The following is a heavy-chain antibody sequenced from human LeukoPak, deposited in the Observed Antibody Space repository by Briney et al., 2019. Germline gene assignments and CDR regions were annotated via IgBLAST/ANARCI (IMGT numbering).Heavy chain of an antibody. Sequence: ASVNVSCKASGYTFTGYYIHWVRQAPGQGLEWMGWINPNSGGTNYAQKFQGRVTMTRDTSISTAYMELSRLRSDDTAVYYCARALYCTNGVCYTGFDYWGQGTLVTVSS. CDR2: INPNSGGT. CDR1: GYTFTGYY. V-gene: IGHV1-2*02. J-gene: IGHJ4*02. CDR3: ARALYCTNGVCYTGFDY. D-gene: IGHD2-8*01.